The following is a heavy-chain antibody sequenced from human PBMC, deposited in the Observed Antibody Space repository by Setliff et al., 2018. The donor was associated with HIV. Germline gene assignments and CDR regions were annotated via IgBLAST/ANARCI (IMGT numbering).Heavy chain of an antibody. Sequence: NPGGSLRLSCVGSDFTFDSSSVNWVRQAPGKGLEWVSSISGNSYYTYYAASMRGRFTISRDNARHSVFLQMDRLRPEDTAIYYCASDPGDYYYYYYMNVWGKGTTVTVSS. CDR1: DFTFDSSS. J-gene: IGHJ6*03. CDR2: ISGNSYYT. CDR3: ASDPGDYYYYYYMNV. V-gene: IGHV3-21*06. D-gene: IGHD1-1*01.